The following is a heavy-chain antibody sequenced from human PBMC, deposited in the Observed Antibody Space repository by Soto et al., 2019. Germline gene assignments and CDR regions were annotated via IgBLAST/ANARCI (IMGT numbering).Heavy chain of an antibody. CDR3: ARGGSLWFGELSAYYYGMDV. D-gene: IGHD3-10*01. Sequence: ASVXVSCKASGYTFTGYYMHWVRQAPGQGLEWMGWINPNSGGTNYAQKFQGWVTMTRDTSISTAYMELSRLRSDDTAVYYCARGGSLWFGELSAYYYGMDVWGQGTTVTVSS. CDR2: INPNSGGT. CDR1: GYTFTGYY. V-gene: IGHV1-2*04. J-gene: IGHJ6*02.